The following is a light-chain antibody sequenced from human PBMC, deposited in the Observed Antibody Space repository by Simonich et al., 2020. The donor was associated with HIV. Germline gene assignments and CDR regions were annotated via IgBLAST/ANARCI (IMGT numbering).Light chain of an antibody. J-gene: IGLJ2*01. CDR3: QTWGTGIHVV. CDR1: SGHSNYA. V-gene: IGLV4-69*01. CDR2: VNSYGSH. Sequence: QLVLTQSPSASASLGASVKLTCTLSSGHSNYAIACHQQQPEKGPRYLMKVNSYGSHTKGDGIPDRFSGSSSGAERYLTISSLQSEDEADYYCQTWGTGIHVVFGGGTKLTVL.